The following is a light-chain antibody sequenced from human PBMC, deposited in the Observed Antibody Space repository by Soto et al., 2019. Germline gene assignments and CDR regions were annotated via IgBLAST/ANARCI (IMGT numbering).Light chain of an antibody. CDR2: DVS. CDR3: NSYTSFGIGTIKTGV. J-gene: IGLJ1*01. CDR1: SSDIGGYNY. Sequence: QSALTQPASVSGSPGQSITISCTGSSSDIGGYNYVSWFQQHPGKAPKLIIYDVSIRPSGVSDRFSGSKSGNTASLTISGVQAEDEDDYFCNSYTSFGIGTIKTGVFGTETKVTVL. V-gene: IGLV2-14*01.